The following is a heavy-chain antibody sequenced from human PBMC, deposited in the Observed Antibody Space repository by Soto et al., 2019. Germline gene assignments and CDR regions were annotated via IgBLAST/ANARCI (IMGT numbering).Heavy chain of an antibody. J-gene: IGHJ4*02. V-gene: IGHV4-34*12. CDR3: ARVTTSDS. CDR1: GGSLSYTS. D-gene: IGHD4-17*01. CDR2: IISCEGT. Sequence: SETLSLTCTFSGGSLSYTSWSWIRQPPGKGLEWIGDIISCEGTNYNPALKSRVTISVDTSKNHFSLKLTSVTAADTAVYYCARVTTSDSWGPGILVTVSS.